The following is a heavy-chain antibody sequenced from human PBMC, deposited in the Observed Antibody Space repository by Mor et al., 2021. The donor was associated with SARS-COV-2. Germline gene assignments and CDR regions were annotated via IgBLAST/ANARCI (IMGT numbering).Heavy chain of an antibody. CDR3: ARTNGIWLDP. V-gene: IGHV3-48*02. CDR2: ISGSGSTT. Sequence: GKGLQWLAYISGSGSTTVYADSVKGRFTISRDNARNSLYLQMDSLRDEDTAIYYCARTNGIWLDPWGQGTLVTVS. J-gene: IGHJ5*02.